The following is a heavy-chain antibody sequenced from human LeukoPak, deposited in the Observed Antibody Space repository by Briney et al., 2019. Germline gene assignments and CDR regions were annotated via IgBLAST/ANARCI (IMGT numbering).Heavy chain of an antibody. CDR3: AKGGSSSPRSTFDY. CDR2: INGDGSTT. Sequence: GGSLRLSCAASGFTFSSYWMHWVRQAPGKGLVWVSHINGDGSTTSYADSVKGRFTISRDNAKNTVYLQMNSLRAEDTAVYYCAKGGSSSPRSTFDYWGQGTLPTVSS. J-gene: IGHJ4*02. CDR1: GFTFSSYW. D-gene: IGHD6-13*01. V-gene: IGHV3-74*01.